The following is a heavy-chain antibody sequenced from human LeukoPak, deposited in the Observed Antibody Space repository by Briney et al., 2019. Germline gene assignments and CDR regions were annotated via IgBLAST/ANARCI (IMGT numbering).Heavy chain of an antibody. D-gene: IGHD3-9*01. CDR3: AKDGGEYYDILTGYYPRLYYMDV. J-gene: IGHJ6*03. Sequence: GGSLRLSCAASGFSFSVYWMHWVRQAPGKGPVWVSRIKTDGSITDYADFVKGRFTISRDNAKNTLYLQMNSLRAEDTAVYYCAKDGGEYYDILTGYYPRLYYMDVWGKGTTVTISS. CDR1: GFSFSVYW. CDR2: IKTDGSIT. V-gene: IGHV3-74*01.